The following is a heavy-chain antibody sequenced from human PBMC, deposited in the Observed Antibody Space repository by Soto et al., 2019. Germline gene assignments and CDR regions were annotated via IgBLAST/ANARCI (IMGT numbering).Heavy chain of an antibody. CDR2: IHYSGST. CDR1: GGSISRSSYY. V-gene: IGHV4-39*01. Sequence: QLQLQESGPGLVKSSETLSLTCTVSGGSISRSSYYWAWIRQPPGKGLEWIGNIHYSGSTYYNPSLKSRVTISVDTSKTQFSLKLSSVTAADTAVYYCARPRNNYDSSGSNDAFAFWGQGTMGTVSS. CDR3: ARPRNNYDSSGSNDAFAF. D-gene: IGHD3-22*01. J-gene: IGHJ3*01.